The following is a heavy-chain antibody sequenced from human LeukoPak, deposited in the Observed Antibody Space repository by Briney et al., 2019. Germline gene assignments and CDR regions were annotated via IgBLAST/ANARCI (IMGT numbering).Heavy chain of an antibody. V-gene: IGHV4-59*01. J-gene: IGHJ3*02. D-gene: IGHD6-13*01. CDR2: IYYSGST. CDR1: GGSISGYY. Sequence: PSETLSLTCTVSGGSISGYYWSWIRQPPGKGLEWIGYIYYSGSTNYNPSLKSRVTISVDTSKNQFSLKLSSVTAADTAVYYCARGTGYSSSWYMDDAFDIWGQGTMVTVSS. CDR3: ARGTGYSSSWYMDDAFDI.